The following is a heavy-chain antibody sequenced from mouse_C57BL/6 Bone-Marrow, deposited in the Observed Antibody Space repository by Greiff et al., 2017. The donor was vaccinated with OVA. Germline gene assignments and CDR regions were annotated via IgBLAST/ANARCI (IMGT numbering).Heavy chain of an antibody. CDR2: IWSGGST. J-gene: IGHJ3*01. CDR1: GFSLTSYG. Sequence: QVQLQQSGPGLVQPSQSLSITCTVSGFSLTSYGVHWVRQSPGKGLEWLGVIWSGGSTDYNAAFISRLSISKDNSKSQVFFKMNSLQADDTAIYYCARELLWYPFAYWGQGTLVTVSA. D-gene: IGHD2-1*01. V-gene: IGHV2-2*01. CDR3: ARELLWYPFAY.